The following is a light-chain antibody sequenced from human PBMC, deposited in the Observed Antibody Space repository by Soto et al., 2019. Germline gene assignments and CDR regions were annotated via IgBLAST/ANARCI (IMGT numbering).Light chain of an antibody. Sequence: QAVVTQAPSTSGTPGQRVTITCSGSSSNIGRNSVNWYQHLPGAAPKLLTYSNDHRPSGVPDRFSGSKSGTSASLAISGLQPEDEADYCCAAWDDSLNEYVFGDGTKLTVL. V-gene: IGLV1-44*01. J-gene: IGLJ1*01. CDR2: SND. CDR1: SSNIGRNS. CDR3: AAWDDSLNEYV.